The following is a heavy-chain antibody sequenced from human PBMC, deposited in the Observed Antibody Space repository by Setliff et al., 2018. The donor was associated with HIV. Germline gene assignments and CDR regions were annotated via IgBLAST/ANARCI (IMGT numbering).Heavy chain of an antibody. CDR3: VRHAGARIGISDAFDI. CDR2: IYTSGGT. Sequence: SETLSLTCTVSGGSISSYYWSWIRQPAGKGLEWIGRIYTSGGTKYNPSLKSRVTISMDTSKDQFSLRLTSVTAADTAVYYCVRHAGARIGISDAFDIWGQGSMVTVSS. J-gene: IGHJ3*02. CDR1: GGSISSYY. V-gene: IGHV4-4*07. D-gene: IGHD1-20*01.